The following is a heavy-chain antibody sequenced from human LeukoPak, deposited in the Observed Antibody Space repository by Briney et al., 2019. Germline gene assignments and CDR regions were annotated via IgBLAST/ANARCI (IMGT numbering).Heavy chain of an antibody. CDR1: GFTFSSYA. Sequence: PGGSLRLSCAASGFTFSSYAMHWVRQAPGKGLEWVAVISYDGSNKYYADSVKGRFTISRDNSKNTLYLQMNSLRAEDTAVYYCASPSSGWYYFDYWGQGTLVTVSS. CDR2: ISYDGSNK. D-gene: IGHD6-19*01. V-gene: IGHV3-30*04. J-gene: IGHJ4*02. CDR3: ASPSSGWYYFDY.